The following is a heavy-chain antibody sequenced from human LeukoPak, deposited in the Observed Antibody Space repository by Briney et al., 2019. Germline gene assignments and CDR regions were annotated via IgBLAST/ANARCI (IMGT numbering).Heavy chain of an antibody. Sequence: GGSLRLSCAASGFTFSSYAMHWVRQAPGKGLEWVAVISYDGSNKYYADSVKGRFTISRDNSKNTLYLQMNSLRAEDTAVYYCARGAETTSFDSWGQGTLVTVSS. J-gene: IGHJ4*02. D-gene: IGHD1-7*01. CDR2: ISYDGSNK. CDR3: ARGAETTSFDS. CDR1: GFTFSSYA. V-gene: IGHV3-30-3*01.